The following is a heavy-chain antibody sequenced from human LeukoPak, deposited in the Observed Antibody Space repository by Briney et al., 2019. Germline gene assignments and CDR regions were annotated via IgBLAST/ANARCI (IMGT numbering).Heavy chain of an antibody. CDR1: GYSISTGRY. D-gene: IGHD2-2*01. Sequence: PSETLCVTCAVSGYSISTGRYWGWIRQPPGKGLEWIGSIYQSGSTYYNPSLKSRVTISVDKSKNQFSLNLRSVTAPDTAVYYCARSLSTAGIDYWGQGTLVTVSS. V-gene: IGHV4-38-2*01. CDR3: ARSLSTAGIDY. CDR2: IYQSGST. J-gene: IGHJ4*02.